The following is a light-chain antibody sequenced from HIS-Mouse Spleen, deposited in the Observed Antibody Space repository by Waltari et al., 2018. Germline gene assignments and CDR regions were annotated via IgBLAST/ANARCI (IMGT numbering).Light chain of an antibody. CDR2: RDS. J-gene: IGLJ2*01. CDR3: QVWDSSTVV. Sequence: SYELTQPLSVSVALGQTARITCGGNNIGSKNVHWYQQKPGPATGLVIVRDSTRPSGIPERFSGSNSRNTATRTISRAQAGDEADYYCQVWDSSTVVFGGGTKLTVL. V-gene: IGLV3-9*01. CDR1: NIGSKN.